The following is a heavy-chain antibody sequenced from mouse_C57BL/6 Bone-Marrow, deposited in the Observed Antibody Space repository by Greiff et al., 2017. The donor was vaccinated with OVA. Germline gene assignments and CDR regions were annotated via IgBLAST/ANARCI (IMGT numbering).Heavy chain of an antibody. CDR2: ISNLAYSI. J-gene: IGHJ1*03. CDR3: ARLRYYGSSYNWYIDV. CDR1: GFTFSDYG. D-gene: IGHD1-1*01. Sequence: EVHLVESGGGLVQPGGSLKLSCAASGFTFSDYGMAWVRQAPRKGPEWVAFISNLAYSIYYADTVTGRFTISRENAKNTLYLEMSSLRSEDTAMYYCARLRYYGSSYNWYIDVWGTGTTVTVSS. V-gene: IGHV5-15*01.